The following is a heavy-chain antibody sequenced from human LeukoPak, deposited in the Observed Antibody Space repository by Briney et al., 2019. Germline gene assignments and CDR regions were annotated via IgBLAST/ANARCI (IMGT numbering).Heavy chain of an antibody. Sequence: GGSLRLSCAASGFTFSSYSMNWVRQAPGKGLEWVSSISSSSSYIYYADSVKGRFTISRDNAKNSLYLQMNSLRAEDTAVYYCVRDDYDILTGYFYYFDYWGQGTLVTVSS. CDR3: VRDDYDILTGYFYYFDY. CDR2: ISSSSSYI. CDR1: GFTFSSYS. V-gene: IGHV3-21*01. D-gene: IGHD3-9*01. J-gene: IGHJ4*02.